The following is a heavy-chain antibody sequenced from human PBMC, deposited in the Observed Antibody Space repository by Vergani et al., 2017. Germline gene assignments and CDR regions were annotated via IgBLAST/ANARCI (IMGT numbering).Heavy chain of an antibody. J-gene: IGHJ6*02. CDR2: IRYVGSNK. Sequence: VQLVESGGGVVQSGGSLRLSCAASGFIFSRYGMHWVRQAPGKGLEWVAFIRYVGSNKYYVDSVKGRFTISRDNSKNTLYLQMNSLRAEDKAVYYCAKEGLWFGELLYYYYGMDVWGQGTTVTVSS. CDR3: AKEGLWFGELLYYYYGMDV. V-gene: IGHV3-30*02. CDR1: GFIFSRYG. D-gene: IGHD3-10*01.